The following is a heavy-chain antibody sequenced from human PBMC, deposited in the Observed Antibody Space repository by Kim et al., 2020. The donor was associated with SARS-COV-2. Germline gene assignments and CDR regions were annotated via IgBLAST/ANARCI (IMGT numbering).Heavy chain of an antibody. J-gene: IGHJ6*02. Sequence: ASVKVSCKVSGYTLTELSMHWVRQAPGKGLEWMGGFHPEDGETIYAQKFQGRVTMTEDTSTDTAYMELSSLRSEDTAVYYCATGPVITGTPIDYYYYYGMDVWGQGTTVTVSS. CDR1: GYTLTELS. CDR3: ATGPVITGTPIDYYYYYGMDV. D-gene: IGHD1-7*01. CDR2: FHPEDGET. V-gene: IGHV1-24*01.